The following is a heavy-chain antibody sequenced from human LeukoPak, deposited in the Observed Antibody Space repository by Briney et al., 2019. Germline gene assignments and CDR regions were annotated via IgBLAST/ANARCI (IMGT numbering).Heavy chain of an antibody. V-gene: IGHV3-7*01. CDR2: IKQDGSEK. CDR1: GFTFSSYW. CDR3: ARGYFDWSPGDYGMTS. D-gene: IGHD3-9*01. Sequence: GGSLRLSCAASGFTFSSYWMSWVRQAPGKGLEWVANIKQDGSEKYYVDSVKGRFTISRDNAKNSLYLQMNSLRAEDTAVYYCARGYFDWSPGDYGMTSGAKGPRSPSP. J-gene: IGHJ6*02.